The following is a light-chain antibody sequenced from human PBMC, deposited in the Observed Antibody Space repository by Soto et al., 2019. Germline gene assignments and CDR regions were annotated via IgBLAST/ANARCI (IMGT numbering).Light chain of an antibody. CDR3: GVWDTSLSAVV. CDR1: SSNIGNNY. Sequence: QSVLTQPPSVSAAPRQKVTISCSGSSSNIGNNYVSWYRQLPGTAPKLVIYDNNKRPSGIPDRFSGSRSGTSATLGITRLQTGDEGDYYCGVWDTSLSAVVFGGGTKLTVL. V-gene: IGLV1-51*01. J-gene: IGLJ2*01. CDR2: DNN.